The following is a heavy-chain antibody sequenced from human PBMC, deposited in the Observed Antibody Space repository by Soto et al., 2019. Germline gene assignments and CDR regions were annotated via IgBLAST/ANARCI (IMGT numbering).Heavy chain of an antibody. V-gene: IGHV4-34*01. CDR1: GGSFSGYY. J-gene: IGHJ5*02. D-gene: IGHD2-15*01. CDR2: INHSGST. Sequence: SETLSLTCAVYGGSFSGYYWTWIRQPPGTGLEWIGEINHSGSTNYNPSLKSRVTISVDTSKNQFSLKLTSVTAADTAVYYCARGRLIVVVVAATLDWFDPWGQGTLVTVSS. CDR3: ARGRLIVVVVAATLDWFDP.